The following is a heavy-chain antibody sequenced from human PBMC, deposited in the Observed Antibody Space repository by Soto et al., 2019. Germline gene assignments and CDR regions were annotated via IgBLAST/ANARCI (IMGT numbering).Heavy chain of an antibody. V-gene: IGHV3-23*01. J-gene: IGHJ5*02. CDR2: ISGSGGST. CDR3: AKEVRPENSFSRFGEPRGWFDP. D-gene: IGHD3-10*01. CDR1: GFTFSSYA. Sequence: PGGSLRLSCAASGFTFSSYAMSWVRQAPGKGLEWVSAISGSGGSTYYADSVKGRFTISRDNSKNTLYLQMNSLRAEDTAVYYCAKEVRPENSFSRFGEPRGWFDPWGQGTLVTVSS.